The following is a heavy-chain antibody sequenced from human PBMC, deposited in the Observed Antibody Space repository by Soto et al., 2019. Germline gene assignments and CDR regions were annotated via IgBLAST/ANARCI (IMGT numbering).Heavy chain of an antibody. CDR2: VYYTGST. CDR3: ARSVAGPGAYTVY. J-gene: IGHJ4*02. Sequence: ETLSLTCSVSGGSISGSYWSWIRQSPGKGLEWLGYVYYTGSTNYSPSLRGRVSISVDTSKNEFSLRLSSVTAADTAVYFCARSVAGPGAYTVYWCQGTQVTVST. V-gene: IGHV4-59*01. CDR1: GGSISGSY. D-gene: IGHD2-8*02.